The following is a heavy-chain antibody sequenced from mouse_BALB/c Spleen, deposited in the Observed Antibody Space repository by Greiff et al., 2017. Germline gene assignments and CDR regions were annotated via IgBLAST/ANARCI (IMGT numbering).Heavy chain of an antibody. Sequence: DVMLVESGGGLVKPGGSLKLSCAASGFTFSDYYMYWVRQTPEKRLEWVATISDGGSYTYYPDSVKGRFTISRDNAKNNLYLQMSSLKSEDTAMYYCARDGVLRRYWYFDVWGAGTTVTVSS. CDR2: ISDGGSYT. J-gene: IGHJ1*01. CDR1: GFTFSDYY. D-gene: IGHD1-1*01. CDR3: ARDGVLRRYWYFDV. V-gene: IGHV5-4*02.